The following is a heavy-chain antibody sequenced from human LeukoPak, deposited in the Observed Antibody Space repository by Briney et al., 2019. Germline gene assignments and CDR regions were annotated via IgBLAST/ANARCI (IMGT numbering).Heavy chain of an antibody. CDR3: AREKYDSSGYYTDNYYFDY. CDR2: INWNGGSI. Sequence: PGGSLRLSXAASGFTFDDYGMTWVRQAPGKGLEWVSDINWNGGSIGYADSVKGRFTVSRDNAKNSLYLQMNSLRAEDTAFYYCAREKYDSSGYYTDNYYFDYWGQGTLVTVSS. D-gene: IGHD3-22*01. V-gene: IGHV3-20*04. CDR1: GFTFDDYG. J-gene: IGHJ4*02.